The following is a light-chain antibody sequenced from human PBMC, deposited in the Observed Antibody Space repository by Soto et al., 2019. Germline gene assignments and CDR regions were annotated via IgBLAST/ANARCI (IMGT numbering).Light chain of an antibody. V-gene: IGKV1-39*01. CDR2: GSF. CDR1: QSISNY. Sequence: DIQMTQSPSSLSASVGDRVTITCRASQSISNYLNWYQHKPGKAPKVLIYGSFSRATGIPDRFSGSGSGTDFTLTISRLEPEAFAVYYCQQYGSSPCTFGQGTK. CDR3: QQYGSSPCT. J-gene: IGKJ1*01.